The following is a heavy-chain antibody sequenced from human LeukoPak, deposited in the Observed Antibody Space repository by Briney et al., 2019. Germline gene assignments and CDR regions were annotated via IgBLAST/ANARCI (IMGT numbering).Heavy chain of an antibody. CDR1: GYTLTQLS. CDR3: ARVDGSPDY. V-gene: IGHV1-24*01. J-gene: IGHJ4*02. CDR2: FDPEDVET. D-gene: IGHD2-15*01. Sequence: GASVKVSCKVSGYTLTQLSMHWVRQAPGKGLEWMGGFDPEDVETIYAEKFQGRVTITRDTSISTVYMELSSLRSEDTAVYFCARVDGSPDYWGQGTLVTVSS.